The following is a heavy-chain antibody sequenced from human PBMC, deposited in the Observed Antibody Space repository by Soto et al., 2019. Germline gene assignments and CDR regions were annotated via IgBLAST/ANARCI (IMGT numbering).Heavy chain of an antibody. CDR3: TRYTYTSRYSYFGMDV. CDR2: IRSKAYGETT. CDR1: VFTFVDYA. V-gene: IGHV3-49*03. J-gene: IGHJ6*02. D-gene: IGHD2-2*01. Sequence: PGLSLRLACTYSVFTFVDYAIRWSRQAPGKGLEWVGVIRSKAYGETTDYAASVKGRFTILRDDSKSIAYLQLNSLQSDDTGVYYCTRYTYTSRYSYFGMDVWVHGTTVTVSS.